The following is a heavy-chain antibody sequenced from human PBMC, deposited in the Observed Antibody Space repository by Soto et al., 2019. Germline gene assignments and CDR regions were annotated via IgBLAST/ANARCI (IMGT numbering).Heavy chain of an antibody. D-gene: IGHD1-1*01. CDR2: IIPIFGTA. V-gene: IGHV1-69*13. Sequence: GASVKVSCKASGGTFSSYAISWVRQAPGQGLEWMGGIIPIFGTANYAQKFQGRVTITADESTSTAYMELSSLRSEDTAAYYCARKSPVEPSPFDYWGQGTLVTVSS. CDR3: ARKSPVEPSPFDY. CDR1: GGTFSSYA. J-gene: IGHJ4*02.